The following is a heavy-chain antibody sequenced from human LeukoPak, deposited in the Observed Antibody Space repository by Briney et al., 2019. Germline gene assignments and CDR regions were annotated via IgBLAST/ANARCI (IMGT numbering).Heavy chain of an antibody. CDR1: GFTFSSYG. Sequence: GGSLRLSCAASGFTFSSYGMHWVRQASGKGLEWVAVISYDGSNKYYADSVKGRFTISRDNSKNALYLQMNSLRAEDTAVYYCARDIAAPADYWGQGTLVTVSS. CDR3: ARDIAAPADY. V-gene: IGHV3-30*03. CDR2: ISYDGSNK. D-gene: IGHD6-13*01. J-gene: IGHJ4*02.